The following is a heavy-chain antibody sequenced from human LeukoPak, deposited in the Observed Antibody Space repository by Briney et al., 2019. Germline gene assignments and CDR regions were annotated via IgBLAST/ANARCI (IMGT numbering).Heavy chain of an antibody. Sequence: GGSLRLSCAASGFTFSESWMTWVRQVPGQGLERVAHINHEGGGIQYVDSVKGRFTISRDNAKGSVYLQMNSLRAEDTAIYHCATYINWVAGDVWGQGTTVIVSS. CDR2: INHEGGGI. V-gene: IGHV3-7*01. D-gene: IGHD1-1*01. J-gene: IGHJ6*02. CDR3: ATYINWVAGDV. CDR1: GFTFSESW.